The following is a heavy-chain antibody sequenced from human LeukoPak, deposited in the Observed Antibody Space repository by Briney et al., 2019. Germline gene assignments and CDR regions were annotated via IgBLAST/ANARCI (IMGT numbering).Heavy chain of an antibody. CDR1: GFTFSSYE. CDR3: ARDLGYCTSTSCYSLYGMDV. CDR2: ISSSGSTI. D-gene: IGHD2-2*02. J-gene: IGHJ6*04. V-gene: IGHV3-48*03. Sequence: GSLSLSCAASGFTFSSYEMNSVRQAPGKGLEWVSYISSSGSTIYYADSVKGRFTISRDNAKNSLYLQMNSLRAEDTAVYYCARDLGYCTSTSCYSLYGMDVWGKGTTVTVSS.